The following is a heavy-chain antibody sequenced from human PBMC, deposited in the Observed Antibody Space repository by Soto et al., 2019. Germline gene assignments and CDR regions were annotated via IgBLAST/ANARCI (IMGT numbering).Heavy chain of an antibody. Sequence: LSLTCTVSGGSISSGGYYWSWIRQPPGKGLEWIGYIYHSGSTYYNPSLKSRVTILVDRSKNQFSLKLSSVTAADTAVYYCARGEVVALGYWGQGTLVTVPS. V-gene: IGHV4-30-2*01. CDR3: ARGEVVALGY. CDR2: IYHSGST. D-gene: IGHD2-15*01. J-gene: IGHJ4*02. CDR1: GGSISSGGYY.